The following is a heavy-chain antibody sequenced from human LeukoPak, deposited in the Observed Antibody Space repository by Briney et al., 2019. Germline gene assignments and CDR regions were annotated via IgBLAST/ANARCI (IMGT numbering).Heavy chain of an antibody. CDR1: GYTLTGYH. D-gene: IGHD1-14*01. J-gene: IGHJ4*02. CDR3: ARLNGNHFDY. Sequence: ASVKVSCKASGYTLTGYHMHWVRQAPGQGLEWMAWINPNSGATDYAQKFQGRVTMTRDTSTSTAYMELSRLRSDDTAVYYCARLNGNHFDYWGQATLVTVSS. V-gene: IGHV1-2*02. CDR2: INPNSGAT.